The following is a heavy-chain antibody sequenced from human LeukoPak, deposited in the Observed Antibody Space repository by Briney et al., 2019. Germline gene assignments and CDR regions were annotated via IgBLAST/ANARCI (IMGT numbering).Heavy chain of an antibody. V-gene: IGHV1-18*01. CDR2: ISCNNGDT. J-gene: IGHJ4*02. CDR3: ARDGGTAGYSSGSDY. Sequence: ASVKVSCKTCGYTFTTNAITWVRQAPGQGLEWVAWISCNNGDTRYGQKFQDRVTVTRDSSTSTVYMEMRSLRSDDTAVYYCARDGGTAGYSSGSDYWGQGTLVTVSS. CDR1: GYTFTTNA. D-gene: IGHD5-18*01.